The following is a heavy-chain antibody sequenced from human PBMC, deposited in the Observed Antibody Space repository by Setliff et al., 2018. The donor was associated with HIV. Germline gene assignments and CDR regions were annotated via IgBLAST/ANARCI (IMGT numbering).Heavy chain of an antibody. J-gene: IGHJ4*02. Sequence: CTVSGGSISSYYWSWIRQPPGRGLEWIGYIYYSGSTYYNPSLKSRVTISVDTSKNQFSLKLNSVTAADTAVYYCARTRGYTYGYIDSWAQGTLVTVSS. CDR1: GGSISSYY. CDR2: IYYSGST. D-gene: IGHD5-18*01. V-gene: IGHV4-59*08. CDR3: ARTRGYTYGYIDS.